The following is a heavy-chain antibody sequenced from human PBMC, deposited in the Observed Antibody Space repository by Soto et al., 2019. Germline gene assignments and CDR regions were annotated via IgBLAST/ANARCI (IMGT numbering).Heavy chain of an antibody. Sequence: GGSLRLPCAVSGISFIGYCMNWVRQAPGKGLEWVSYINSDSTTILYAESVKGRFTISRDNANKSLYLRMNSLRDEDTAVYYCVRASVSLDKWFDPWGQGTLVNVS. V-gene: IGHV3-48*02. J-gene: IGHJ5*02. CDR1: GISFIGYC. CDR2: INSDSTTI. CDR3: VRASVSLDKWFDP.